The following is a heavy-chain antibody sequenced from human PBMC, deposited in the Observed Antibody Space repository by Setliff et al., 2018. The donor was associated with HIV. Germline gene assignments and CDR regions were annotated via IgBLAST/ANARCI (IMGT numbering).Heavy chain of an antibody. Sequence: ASVKVSCKASGFTFTDFYFHWVQQAPGKGLEWVGRVDPEDNNPTYAEKFRDRVTISADPSTNTAYLELRSLRSEDTAVYYCETDDYYGSGTHWRGVPWGQGTLVTSPQ. CDR3: ETDDYYGSGTHWRGVP. CDR2: VDPEDNNP. CDR1: GFTFTDFY. V-gene: IGHV1-69-2*01. D-gene: IGHD3-10*01. J-gene: IGHJ5*02.